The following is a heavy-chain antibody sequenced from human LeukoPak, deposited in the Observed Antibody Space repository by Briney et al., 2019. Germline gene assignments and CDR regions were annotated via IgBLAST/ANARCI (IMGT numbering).Heavy chain of an antibody. V-gene: IGHV3-33*01. Sequence: QPGGSLRLSCAASGFTFSSYGMHWVRQAPGKGREWVAVIWYDGSNKYYADSVKGRFTISRDNSKNTLYLQMNSLRAEDTAVYYCARDTAMVGWNAFDIWGQGTMVTVSS. D-gene: IGHD5-18*01. CDR1: GFTFSSYG. CDR2: IWYDGSNK. CDR3: ARDTAMVGWNAFDI. J-gene: IGHJ3*02.